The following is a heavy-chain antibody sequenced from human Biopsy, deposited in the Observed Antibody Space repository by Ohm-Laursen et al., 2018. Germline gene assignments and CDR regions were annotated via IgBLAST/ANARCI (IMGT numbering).Heavy chain of an antibody. CDR3: ARDKTVLNFYFASDV. CDR2: ITAASGLV. D-gene: IGHD2/OR15-2a*01. V-gene: IGHV1-69*10. Sequence: SAKVSCKAPGGTSSNYAISWVPQAPGEGLEWMGGITAASGLVNYAPKFQDRATITVDKSTSTAYLDLSSLISKDTAVYYCARDKTVLNFYFASDVWGQGTTVTVSS. J-gene: IGHJ6*01. CDR1: GGTSSNYA.